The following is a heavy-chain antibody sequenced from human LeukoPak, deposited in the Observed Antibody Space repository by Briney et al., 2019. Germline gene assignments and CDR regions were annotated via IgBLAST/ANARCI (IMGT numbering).Heavy chain of an antibody. CDR1: GGSISSYY. CDR2: IDYSGRT. CDR3: AREGKLTGYFGGLGFNY. Sequence: SETLSLTCTVSGGSISSYYWSWIRQPPGKGLEWIGNIDYSGRTIYNPALKSRITVSVDTSKNQFSLNLTSVTAADTAAYYCAREGKLTGYFGGLGFNYWGQGILVTVSS. V-gene: IGHV4-59*01. J-gene: IGHJ4*02. D-gene: IGHD6-19*01.